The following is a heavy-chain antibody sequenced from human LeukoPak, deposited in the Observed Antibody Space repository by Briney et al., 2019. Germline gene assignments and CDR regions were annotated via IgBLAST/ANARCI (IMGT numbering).Heavy chain of an antibody. D-gene: IGHD1-7*01. Sequence: AGGSLRLSCAASGFTFSTYWMHWVRQAPGKGLVWVSRINTDGSTTTYADSVKGRFTISRDNAKNTLYLQMNSLRAEDTAVYYCARADTGTTSSLDYWGQGTLVAVSS. CDR3: ARADTGTTSSLDY. V-gene: IGHV3-74*01. CDR1: GFTFSTYW. J-gene: IGHJ4*02. CDR2: INTDGSTT.